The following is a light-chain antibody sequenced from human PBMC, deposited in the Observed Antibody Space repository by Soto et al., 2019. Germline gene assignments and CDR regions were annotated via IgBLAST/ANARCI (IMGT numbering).Light chain of an antibody. V-gene: IGLV2-14*01. J-gene: IGLJ1*01. CDR1: SSDVGGYNS. CDR2: DVS. Sequence: QSVLTQPRSVSGSPGQSVTISCTATSSDVGGYNSVSWYQQHPGKAPKLMIYDVSNRPSGVSNRFSGSKSGNTASLTISGLQAEDEADYYCSSYTSSSTLYVFGTGTKLTVL. CDR3: SSYTSSSTLYV.